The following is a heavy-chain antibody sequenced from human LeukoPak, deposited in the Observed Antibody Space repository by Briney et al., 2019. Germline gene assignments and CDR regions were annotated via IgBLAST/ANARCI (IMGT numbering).Heavy chain of an antibody. D-gene: IGHD3-10*01. CDR1: GGSISTYY. V-gene: IGHV4-59*01. Sequence: SETLSLTCTVSGGSISTYYWTWLRQPPGKGLEWIGYIYFSGSTDYNPSLKSRVTISVDTSKNQFSLNLRSVTAADTAVYYCARGPSRITMVRGALAYFDYWGQGTLVTVSS. CDR2: IYFSGST. CDR3: ARGPSRITMVRGALAYFDY. J-gene: IGHJ4*02.